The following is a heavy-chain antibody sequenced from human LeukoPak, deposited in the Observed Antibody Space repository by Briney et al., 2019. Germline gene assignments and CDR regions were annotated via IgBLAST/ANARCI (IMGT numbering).Heavy chain of an antibody. CDR2: IYSGGST. J-gene: IGHJ4*02. V-gene: IGHV3-53*01. CDR3: ARAPRYYFDY. Sequence: PGGSLRLSCAASGFTVSNNYMSWVRQAPGKGLEWVSVIYSGGSTYYADSVKGRFTISRDNAKNSLYLQMNSLRAEDTAVYYCARAPRYYFDYWGQGTLVTVSS. CDR1: GFTVSNNY.